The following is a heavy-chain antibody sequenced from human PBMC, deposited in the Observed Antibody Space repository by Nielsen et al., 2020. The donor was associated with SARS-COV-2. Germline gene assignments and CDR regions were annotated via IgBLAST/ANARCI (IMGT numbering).Heavy chain of an antibody. Sequence: GESLKISCAASGFTFSSYAMSWVRQAPGKGLEWVSVIFSGGRIEYADSVKGRFTISRDHSKNTLYLQMNSLKIDDTAVYYCAGGDSQDYWGQGALVTVSS. J-gene: IGHJ4*02. D-gene: IGHD2-21*02. CDR3: AGGDSQDY. CDR2: IFSGGRI. V-gene: IGHV3-23*03. CDR1: GFTFSSYA.